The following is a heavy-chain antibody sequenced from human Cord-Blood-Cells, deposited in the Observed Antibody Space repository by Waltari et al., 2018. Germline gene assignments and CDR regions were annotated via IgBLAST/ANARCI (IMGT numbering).Heavy chain of an antibody. CDR1: GGTFSSYA. D-gene: IGHD5-12*01. CDR3: ARAFPHGYDYYYYYMDV. CDR2: NIPIFGTA. J-gene: IGHJ6*03. Sequence: QVQLVQSGAEVKKPGSSVKVSCKASGGTFSSYAISWVRPAHGQGLEWMGGNIPIFGTANYAQKFQGRVTITADESTSTAYMELSSLRSEDTAVNYCARAFPHGYDYYYYYMDVWGKGTTVTVSS. V-gene: IGHV1-69*01.